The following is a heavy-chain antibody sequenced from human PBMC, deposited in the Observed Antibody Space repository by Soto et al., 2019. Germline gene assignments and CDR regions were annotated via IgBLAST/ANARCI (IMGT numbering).Heavy chain of an antibody. CDR2: ISDSGST. CDR3: ARDSTSWFPYYGIDV. J-gene: IGHJ6*02. V-gene: IGHV4-59*01. Sequence: QVQLQESGPGLVKSSETLSLTCTVSGGSIDYYYWSWIRQPPGKGLEWIGYISDSGSTKYNPSLRSRVTISVDTSKNQFSLNLNSVTAADTAVYYCARDSTSWFPYYGIDVWGQGTTVTVSS. D-gene: IGHD6-13*01. CDR1: GGSIDYYY.